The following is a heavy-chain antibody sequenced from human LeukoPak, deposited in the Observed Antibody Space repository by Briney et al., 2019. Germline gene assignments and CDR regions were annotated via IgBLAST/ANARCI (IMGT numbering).Heavy chain of an antibody. CDR2: IYTSGST. J-gene: IGHJ4*02. V-gene: IGHV4-4*07. D-gene: IGHD2-15*01. CDR1: GGSISYYY. Sequence: PSETLSLTCTVSGGSISYYYWSWIRQPAGKGLEWIGRIYTSGSTNYNPSLKSRVTMPVDTSKNQFSLKLSSVTAADTAIYFCARGHGGYCGGGSCYLDYWGQGTLVTVSS. CDR3: ARGHGGYCGGGSCYLDY.